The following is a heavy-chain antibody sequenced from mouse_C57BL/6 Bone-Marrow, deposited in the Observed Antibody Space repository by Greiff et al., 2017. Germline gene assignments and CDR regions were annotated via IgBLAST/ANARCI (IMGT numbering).Heavy chain of an antibody. CDR3: AKTHGNLLGDYAMDY. V-gene: IGHV2-5*01. CDR2: IWRGGST. Sequence: QVQLQQSGPGLVQPSQSLSITCTVSGFSLTSYGVHWVRQSPGKGLEWLGVIWRGGSTDYNAAFMSRLSITKDNSKSHVFFKMNSLQADDTAIYYCAKTHGNLLGDYAMDYWGQGTAVTVSS. D-gene: IGHD2-1*01. CDR1: GFSLTSYG. J-gene: IGHJ4*01.